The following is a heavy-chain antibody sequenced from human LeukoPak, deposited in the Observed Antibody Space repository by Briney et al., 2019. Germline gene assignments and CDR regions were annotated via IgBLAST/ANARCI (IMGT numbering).Heavy chain of an antibody. J-gene: IGHJ4*02. D-gene: IGHD3-3*01. CDR2: INPNSGGT. CDR1: GYTFTDYY. Sequence: GASVKVSCKASGYTFTDYYLYWVRQAPGQGLEWMGWINPNSGGTNYAQNFQGRVTLTRDTSINTAYMELSSLRSDDTAVYYCATWRSFDYWGQGTLVTVSS. CDR3: ATWRSFDY. V-gene: IGHV1-2*02.